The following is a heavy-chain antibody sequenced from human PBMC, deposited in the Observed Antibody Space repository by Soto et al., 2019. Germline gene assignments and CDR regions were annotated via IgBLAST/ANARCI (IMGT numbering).Heavy chain of an antibody. V-gene: IGHV4-39*01. D-gene: IGHD3-3*01. CDR3: ARGFLEWSDAFDI. J-gene: IGHJ3*02. CDR2: IYYSGST. Sequence: SETLSLTCTVSGGSISSSSYYWGWIRQPPGKGLEWIGSIYYSGSTYYNPSLKSRVTISEDTSKNQFSLKLSSVTAADTAVYYCARGFLEWSDAFDIWGQGTMVTVSS. CDR1: GGSISSSSYY.